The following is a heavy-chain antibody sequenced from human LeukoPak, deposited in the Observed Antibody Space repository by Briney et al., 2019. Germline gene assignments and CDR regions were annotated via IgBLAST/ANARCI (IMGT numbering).Heavy chain of an antibody. V-gene: IGHV1-58*02. J-gene: IGHJ4*02. CDR2: IVVGSGNT. D-gene: IGHD5-12*01. Sequence: SVKVSCKASGFTFTSSAMQWVRQARGQRLEWIGWIVVGSGNTNYAQKFQERVTITRDMSTSTAYIELSSLRSEDTAVYYCAAQGGYSGYDFGDFDYWGQGTLVTVSS. CDR1: GFTFTSSA. CDR3: AAQGGYSGYDFGDFDY.